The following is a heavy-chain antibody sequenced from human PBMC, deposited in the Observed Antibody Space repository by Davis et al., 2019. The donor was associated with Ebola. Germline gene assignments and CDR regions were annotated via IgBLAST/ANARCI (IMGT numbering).Heavy chain of an antibody. CDR3: AHSWVVVVPAAGDGWFDP. V-gene: IGHV2-5*01. D-gene: IGHD2-2*01. CDR2: IYWNDDK. CDR1: GVSLSTSGVG. Sequence: SGPTLVKPTQTLTLTCTFSGVSLSTSGVGVGWIRQPPGKALEWLALIYWNDDKRYSPSLKSRLTITKDTSKTHVVLTMNNIDPVKKTTYYCAHSWVVVVPAAGDGWFDPWGQGTLVTVSS. J-gene: IGHJ5*02.